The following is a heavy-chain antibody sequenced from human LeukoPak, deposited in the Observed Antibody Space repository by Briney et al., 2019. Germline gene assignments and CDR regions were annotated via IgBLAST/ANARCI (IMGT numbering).Heavy chain of an antibody. V-gene: IGHV3-30*04. J-gene: IGHJ4*02. CDR3: ARDGIAAAVEYYFDY. CDR1: GCTFSSYA. Sequence: PGGSLRLSCAASGCTFSSYAMHWVRQAPGKGLEWVAVISYDGSNKYYADSVKGRFTISRDNSKNTLYLQMNSLRAEDTAVYYCARDGIAAAVEYYFDYWGQGTLVTVSS. CDR2: ISYDGSNK. D-gene: IGHD6-13*01.